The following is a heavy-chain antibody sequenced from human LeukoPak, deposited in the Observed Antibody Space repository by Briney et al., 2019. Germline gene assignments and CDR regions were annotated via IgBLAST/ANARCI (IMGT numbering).Heavy chain of an antibody. CDR2: ISAYNGNT. V-gene: IGHV1-18*01. J-gene: IGHJ4*02. Sequence: ASVKVSCKASGYTFTSHGISWVRQAPGQGLEWMGWISAYNGNTNYAQKLQGRVTMTTDTSTSTAYMELRSLRSDDTAVYYCARVWGIVVVPAALYCFDYWGQGTLVTVYS. CDR1: GYTFTSHG. D-gene: IGHD2-2*01. CDR3: ARVWGIVVVPAALYCFDY.